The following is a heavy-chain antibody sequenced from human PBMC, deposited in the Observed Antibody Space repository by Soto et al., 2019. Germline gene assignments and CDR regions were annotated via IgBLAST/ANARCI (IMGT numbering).Heavy chain of an antibody. V-gene: IGHV4-39*01. J-gene: IGHJ4*02. CDR1: GGSISSSRSY. CDR3: ASKFDSSSWGAYTT. Sequence: QLQLQESGPGLVEPSETLSLTCTVSGGSISSSRSYWGWIRQPPGKGLEYVAFISYSGNTYYNPSLKSRVVISRDTSKNELSLRVSSVTAADTATYFCASKFDSSSWGAYTTWGQGTLVTVSS. D-gene: IGHD3-16*01. CDR2: ISYSGNT.